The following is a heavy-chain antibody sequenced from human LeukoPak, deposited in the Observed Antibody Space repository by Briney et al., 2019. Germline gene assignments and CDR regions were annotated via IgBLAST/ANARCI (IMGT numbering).Heavy chain of an antibody. CDR3: ARAVAGHEDLDY. J-gene: IGHJ4*02. CDR2: IYHSGST. Sequence: SETLSLTCDVSGGSISSSNRWGWVRQPPGKGLEWIGEIYHSGSTNYNPSLKSRVTISVDKSKNQFSLKLSSVTAADTAVYYCARAVAGHEDLDYWGQGTLVTVSS. V-gene: IGHV4-4*02. D-gene: IGHD6-19*01. CDR1: GGSISSSNR.